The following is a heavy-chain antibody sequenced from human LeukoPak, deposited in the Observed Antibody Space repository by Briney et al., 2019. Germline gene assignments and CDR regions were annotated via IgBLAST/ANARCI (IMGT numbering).Heavy chain of an antibody. D-gene: IGHD3-10*01. V-gene: IGHV3-23*01. J-gene: IGHJ5*02. CDR3: ANDGSGRRSFDP. Sequence: GGSLRLSCAASGFTFSSYAMSWVRQAPGKGLEWVSGISGSGASTYYADSVRGRFTISRDNSKKTLNLQMNSLRAEDTAVYYCANDGSGRRSFDPWGQGTLVTVSS. CDR1: GFTFSSYA. CDR2: ISGSGAST.